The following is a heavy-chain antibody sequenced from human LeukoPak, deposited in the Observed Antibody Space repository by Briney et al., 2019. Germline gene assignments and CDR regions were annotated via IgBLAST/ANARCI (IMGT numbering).Heavy chain of an antibody. J-gene: IGHJ4*01. Sequence: PGRSLTLPCAASRFTFNSFGMLGLPQAPGKGGVWGEDIWCDGSNKYYGDSEKGRFTISRDNSKNTLYLKMNSLRAEDTAVYYCARAEGSESYSPDFDYWGHGTLVTASS. CDR3: ARAEGSESYSPDFDY. CDR2: IWCDGSNK. V-gene: IGHV3-33*01. CDR1: RFTFNSFG. D-gene: IGHD3-10*01.